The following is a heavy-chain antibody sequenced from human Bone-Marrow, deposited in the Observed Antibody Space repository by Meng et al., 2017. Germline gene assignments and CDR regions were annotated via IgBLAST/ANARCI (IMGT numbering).Heavy chain of an antibody. V-gene: IGHV1-18*04. D-gene: IGHD6-13*01. J-gene: IGHJ6*02. CDR3: ARVSVAGPIRRNYYYYYGMDV. CDR2: ISAYNGNT. CDR1: AYTFSAYY. Sequence: ASVKVSCKASAYTFSAYYIHWVRQAPGQGLEWMGWISAYNGNTNYAQKLQGRVTMTTDTSTSTAYMELRSLRSDDTAVYYCARVSVAGPIRRNYYYYYGMDVWGQGTTVTVSS.